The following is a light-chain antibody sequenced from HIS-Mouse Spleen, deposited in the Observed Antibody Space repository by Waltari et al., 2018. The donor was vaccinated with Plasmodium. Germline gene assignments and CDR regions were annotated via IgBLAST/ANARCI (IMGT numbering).Light chain of an antibody. V-gene: IGKV1-39*01. CDR3: QQSYSTWT. CDR1: QSISSY. J-gene: IGKJ1*01. Sequence: DIQMTQSPSSLSASVGDRVTITCRASQSISSYLNWYQQKPGKAPKLLIYAASSLQSGVQSMFSGSGSGTDFTLTSSSLQPEDFATYYCQQSYSTWTFGQGTKVEIK. CDR2: AAS.